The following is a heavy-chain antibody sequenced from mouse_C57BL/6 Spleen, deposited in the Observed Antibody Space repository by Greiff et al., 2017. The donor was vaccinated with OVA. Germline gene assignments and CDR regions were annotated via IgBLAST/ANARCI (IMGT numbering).Heavy chain of an antibody. CDR1: GYSFTDYK. CDR3: ARGGLYGSSPHSSFDV. V-gene: IGHV1-39*01. J-gene: IGHJ1*03. CDR2: INPNYGTT. D-gene: IGHD1-1*01. Sequence: EVQLQQSGPELVKPGASVKISCKASGYSFTDYKMNWVKQSNGKGLEWIGVINPNYGTTSYNQKFKGKATFTGDQSSSTAYMQLNSLTSEDSADYYGARGGLYGSSPHSSFDVWGTGTTVTVSA.